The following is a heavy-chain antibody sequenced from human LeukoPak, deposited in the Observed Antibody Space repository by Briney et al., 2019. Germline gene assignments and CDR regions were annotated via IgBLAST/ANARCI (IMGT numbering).Heavy chain of an antibody. J-gene: IGHJ4*02. V-gene: IGHV4-59*08. Sequence: SETLSLTCTVSGGSITGYYWTWIRQPPGKGLEWIGYIYYSGSTNYNPSLKSRVTISVDTSKNQFSLKLSSVTAADTAVYYCARRGYSYGWVDYWGQGTLVTVSS. CDR3: ARRGYSYGWVDY. CDR1: GGSITGYY. D-gene: IGHD5-18*01. CDR2: IYYSGST.